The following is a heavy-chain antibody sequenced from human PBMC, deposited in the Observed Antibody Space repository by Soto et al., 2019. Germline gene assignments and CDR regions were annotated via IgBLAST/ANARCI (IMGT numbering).Heavy chain of an antibody. CDR1: GFTFSSYS. J-gene: IGHJ4*02. CDR2: ISSSSSYI. CDR3: ARTPHCSGGSCYHFDY. D-gene: IGHD2-15*01. Sequence: EVQLVESGGGLVKPGGSLRLSCAASGFTFSSYSMNWVRQAPGKGLEWVSSISSSSSYIYYADPVKGRFTISRDNAKNALYLQMNSLRAEDTAVYYCARTPHCSGGSCYHFDYWGQGTLVTVSS. V-gene: IGHV3-21*01.